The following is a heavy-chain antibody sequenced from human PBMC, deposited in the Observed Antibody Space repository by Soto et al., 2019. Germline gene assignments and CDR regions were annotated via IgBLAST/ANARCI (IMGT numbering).Heavy chain of an antibody. CDR2: INPNSGGT. D-gene: IGHD3-9*01. V-gene: IGHV1-2*04. Sequence: ASVKVSCKACGYTFTAYYMYWVRQAPGQGLEWMGWINPNSGGTNYAQKFQGWVTMTRDTSISTAYMDLSRLRSDDTAVYFCARGADILTGSYGMDVWGQGTTVTVS. CDR3: ARGADILTGSYGMDV. CDR1: GYTFTAYY. J-gene: IGHJ6*02.